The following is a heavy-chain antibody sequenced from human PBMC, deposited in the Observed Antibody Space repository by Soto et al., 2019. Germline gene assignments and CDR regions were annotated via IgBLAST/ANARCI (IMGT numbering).Heavy chain of an antibody. CDR3: ARRGPTMTRSFWVMSY. J-gene: IGHJ4*02. D-gene: IGHD1-26*01. CDR1: GFTFRSYG. V-gene: IGHV3-33*01. CDR2: IWFDGSNK. Sequence: QVQLVESGGGVVQPGRSLRDSCAASGFTFRSYGMQWVRQAPGKGLEWVATIWFDGSNKYYADSVKGRFTISKDNSKNNLYLQMNSLSAEDTAVYYCARRGPTMTRSFWVMSYWGQGTLVTVSS.